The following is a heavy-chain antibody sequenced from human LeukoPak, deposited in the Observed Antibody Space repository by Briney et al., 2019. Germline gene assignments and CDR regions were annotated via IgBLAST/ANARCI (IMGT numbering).Heavy chain of an antibody. Sequence: SETLSLTCTVSGDSISSFYWSWIRQPPGKGLEWIGYISYSGSTNYSPSLKSRVTISVDTSKNQFSLKLTPVTAADTAVYYCARDPGADDTDAFDIWGQGTMVTVSS. CDR3: ARDPGADDTDAFDI. D-gene: IGHD1-1*01. CDR2: ISYSGST. CDR1: GDSISSFY. V-gene: IGHV4-59*12. J-gene: IGHJ3*02.